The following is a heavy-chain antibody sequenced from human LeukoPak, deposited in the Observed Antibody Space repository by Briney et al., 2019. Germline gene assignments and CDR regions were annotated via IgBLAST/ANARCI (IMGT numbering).Heavy chain of an antibody. J-gene: IGHJ4*02. D-gene: IGHD4-23*01. CDR2: IWFDGTNK. CDR3: ARAPMTTVVTFDY. V-gene: IGHV3-33*01. CDR1: GFTFSNYG. Sequence: GGSLRLSCAASGFTFSNYGMHWVRQAPGKGLEWVALIWFDGTNKYYADSVKGRFTISRDNSNNTLYLQMNSLRVEDTAVYYCARAPMTTVVTFDYWGQGTLVTVSS.